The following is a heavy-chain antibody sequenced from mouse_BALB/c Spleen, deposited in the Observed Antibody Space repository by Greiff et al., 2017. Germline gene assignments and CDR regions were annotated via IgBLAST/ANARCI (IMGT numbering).Heavy chain of an antibody. CDR1: GFTFNTYA. CDR2: IRSKSNNYAT. V-gene: IGHV10-1*02. Sequence: EVKLVESGGGLVQPKGSLKLSCAASGFTFNTYAMNWVRQAPGKGLEWVARIRSKSNNYATYYADSVKDRFTISRDDSQSMLYLQMNNLKTEDTAMYYCVRREYGNYGDWYAMDYWGQGTSVTVSS. CDR3: VRREYGNYGDWYAMDY. J-gene: IGHJ4*01. D-gene: IGHD2-10*02.